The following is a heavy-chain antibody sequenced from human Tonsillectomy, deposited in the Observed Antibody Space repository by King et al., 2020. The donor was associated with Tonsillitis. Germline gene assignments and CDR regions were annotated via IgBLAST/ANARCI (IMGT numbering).Heavy chain of an antibody. V-gene: IGHV1-18*01. D-gene: IGHD2-15*01. CDR1: DYTFTNYG. CDR3: RHVEYCSGGSCSLDYFDY. CDR2: INAYNGDT. J-gene: IGHJ4*01. Sequence: QLVQSGPEVKKPGASVKVSCKASDYTFTNYGVSWVRQAPGQGLEWMGWINAYNGDTNYAQRLQGRVTMTTDTSTRTAYMELRSLRSDDTAVYYCRHVEYCSGGSCSLDYFDYWGQGTLVTVSS.